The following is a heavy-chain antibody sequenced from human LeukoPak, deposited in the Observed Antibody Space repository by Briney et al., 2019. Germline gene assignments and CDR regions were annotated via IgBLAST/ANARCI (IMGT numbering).Heavy chain of an antibody. J-gene: IGHJ4*02. Sequence: GASVTVSRKASGFIFTAYYLYWVRQAPGQGLECVGFINLNNGATGYAQNFQGRVTMTSDTSISTAFMELSRLRADDTAVYYCARDGDSTAPDFDFWGQGELGTVSS. D-gene: IGHD2-21*02. CDR1: GFIFTAYY. CDR3: ARDGDSTAPDFDF. V-gene: IGHV1-2*02. CDR2: INLNNGAT.